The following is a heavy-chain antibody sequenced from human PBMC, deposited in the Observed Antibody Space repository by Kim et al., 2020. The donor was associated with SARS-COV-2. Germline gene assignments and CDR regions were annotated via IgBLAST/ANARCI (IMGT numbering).Heavy chain of an antibody. CDR3: SRSGRNAVAGRTYES. J-gene: IGHJ5*02. V-gene: IGHV4-59*13. CDR2: IYYSGST. CDR1: GGSISSYY. D-gene: IGHD6-19*01. Sequence: SETLSLTCTVSGGSISSYYWSWIRQPPGKGLEWIGYIYYSGSTNYNPSLKSRVTITVDTAKNQFSLKLSSVTAADTAVYYCSRSGRNAVAGRTYESWGQGTLVTVSS.